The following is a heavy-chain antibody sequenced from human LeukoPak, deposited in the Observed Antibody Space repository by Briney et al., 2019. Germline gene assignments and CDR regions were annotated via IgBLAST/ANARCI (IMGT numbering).Heavy chain of an antibody. D-gene: IGHD6-13*01. J-gene: IGHJ6*02. CDR1: GFTFSSYG. V-gene: IGHV3-33*01. CDR2: IWYDGSNK. CDR3: ASAYSSSWFPYYHYYGMDV. Sequence: GGSLRLSCAASGFTFSSYGMHWVRQAPGKGLEWVAVIWYDGSNKYYADSVKGRFTISRDNSKNTLYLQMNSLRAEDTAVYYCASAYSSSWFPYYHYYGMDVWGQGTTVTVSS.